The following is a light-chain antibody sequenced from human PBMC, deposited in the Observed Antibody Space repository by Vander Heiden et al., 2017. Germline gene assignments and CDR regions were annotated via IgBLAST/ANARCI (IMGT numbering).Light chain of an antibody. CDR2: AAY. V-gene: IGKV1-27*01. CDR3: QKYNTGVT. J-gene: IGKJ3*01. Sequence: DIQMTQSPSSLSASVGDTLTITCRASQGISNYLAWYQQRPGQVPKLLIYAAYTLQSGVPSRFSGGGSGTDFTLTISGLQPEDVATYYCQKYNTGVTFGPGIKVDLK. CDR1: QGISNY.